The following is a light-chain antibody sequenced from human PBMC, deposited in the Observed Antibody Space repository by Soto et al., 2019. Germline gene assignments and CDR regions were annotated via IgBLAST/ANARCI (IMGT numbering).Light chain of an antibody. J-gene: IGKJ4*01. CDR3: QQSITFPLT. CDR2: TTS. CDR1: QDISGW. Sequence: IQMTQSPSYVSASVGDRVTISCRTSQDISGWLVWYQQKQGQAPRLLIYTTSTLEIGVPSRFSGSGSGTHYNLTISSLQPEDFATYYCQQSITFPLTFGGGTHV. V-gene: IGKV1-12*02.